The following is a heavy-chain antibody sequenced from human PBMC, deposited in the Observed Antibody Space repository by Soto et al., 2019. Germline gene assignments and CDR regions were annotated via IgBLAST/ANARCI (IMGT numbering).Heavy chain of an antibody. D-gene: IGHD1-26*01. CDR3: ARGGRVGATKPFDY. Sequence: SVKVSCKASGGTFSSYAISWVRQAPGQGLEWMGGIIPIFGTANYAQKFQGRVTITADKSTSTAYMELSSLRSEDTAVYYCARGGRVGATKPFDYWGQGTLVAVSS. V-gene: IGHV1-69*06. CDR2: IIPIFGTA. CDR1: GGTFSSYA. J-gene: IGHJ4*02.